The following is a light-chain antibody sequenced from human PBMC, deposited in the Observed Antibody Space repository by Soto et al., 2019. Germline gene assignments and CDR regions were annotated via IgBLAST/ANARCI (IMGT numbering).Light chain of an antibody. CDR1: SSDIGSNS. V-gene: IGLV1-44*01. CDR2: RNN. CDR3: AAWDDSLNGWV. J-gene: IGLJ3*02. Sequence: QSVLTQPPSASETPGQRVTISCSGSSSDIGSNSVHWYQQLPGTAPKLLIYRNNQRPSGVPDRFSGSKSGTSASLAISGLQSEDEADYYCAAWDDSLNGWVIGGGTKLTVL.